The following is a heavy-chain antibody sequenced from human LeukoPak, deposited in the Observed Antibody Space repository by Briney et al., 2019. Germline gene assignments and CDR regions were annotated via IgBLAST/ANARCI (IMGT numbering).Heavy chain of an antibody. CDR2: IKQDGSEK. CDR3: ARSNWNYDDAFDI. Sequence: QPGGSLRLSCAASGLTFSSYWMSWVRQAPGKGLEWVANIKQDGSEKYYVDSVKGRFTISRDNAKNSPYLQMNSLRAEDTAVYYCARSNWNYDDAFDIWGQGTMVTVSS. D-gene: IGHD1-7*01. CDR1: GLTFSSYW. J-gene: IGHJ3*02. V-gene: IGHV3-7*01.